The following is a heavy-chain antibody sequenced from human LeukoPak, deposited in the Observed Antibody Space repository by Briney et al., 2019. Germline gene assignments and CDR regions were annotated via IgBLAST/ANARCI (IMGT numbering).Heavy chain of an antibody. J-gene: IGHJ5*02. D-gene: IGHD6-13*01. V-gene: IGHV3-23*01. Sequence: PGGSLRLSCAASGFTFSSYAMSWVRQAPGKGLEWVSTISVSGGSTYYADSVKGRFTISRDNSKNTLYLQMNSLRAEDTAVYYCATQSKWQQLSWGQGTLVTVSS. CDR2: ISVSGGST. CDR3: ATQSKWQQLS. CDR1: GFTFSSYA.